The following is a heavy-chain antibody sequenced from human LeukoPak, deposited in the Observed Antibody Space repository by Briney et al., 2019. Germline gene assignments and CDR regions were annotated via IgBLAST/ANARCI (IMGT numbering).Heavy chain of an antibody. CDR1: GFTFSSYA. J-gene: IGHJ5*02. D-gene: IGHD4-17*01. Sequence: PGGSLRLSCAASGFTFSSYAMSWVRQAPGKGLEWVSAISGSGGSTYYADSVKSRFTISRDNSKNTLYLQMNSLRAEDTAVYYCAKGPSEGGDYLAWGQGTLVTVSS. CDR3: AKGPSEGGDYLA. CDR2: ISGSGGST. V-gene: IGHV3-23*01.